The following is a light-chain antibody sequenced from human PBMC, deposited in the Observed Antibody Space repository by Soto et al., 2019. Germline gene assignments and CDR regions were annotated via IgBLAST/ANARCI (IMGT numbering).Light chain of an antibody. CDR1: SSDVGAYKY. Sequence: QSALTQPPSASGSPGQSVTISCTGTSSDVGAYKYVSWYQQYPGKAPKLMIYEVSRRPSGVPDRFSGSKSGNTASLTVSGLQAEDEADYYCTSYPGSNIWVFGGGTKLTVL. CDR2: EVS. V-gene: IGLV2-8*01. J-gene: IGLJ3*02. CDR3: TSYPGSNIWV.